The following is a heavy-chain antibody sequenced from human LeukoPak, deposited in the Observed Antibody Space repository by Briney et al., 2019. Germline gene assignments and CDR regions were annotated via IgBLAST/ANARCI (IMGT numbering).Heavy chain of an antibody. Sequence: SETLSLTCIVSGGSISSISSNNYHWGWIRQPPGKGLEWIGSIYYSGSTYYNPSLKSRVIISVDTSKNQFSLKLSSVTAADTALYYCAREMGVVTAHGIDVWGQGTTVTVSS. CDR3: AREMGVVTAHGIDV. D-gene: IGHD4-23*01. J-gene: IGHJ6*02. V-gene: IGHV4-39*02. CDR1: GGSISSISSNNYH. CDR2: IYYSGST.